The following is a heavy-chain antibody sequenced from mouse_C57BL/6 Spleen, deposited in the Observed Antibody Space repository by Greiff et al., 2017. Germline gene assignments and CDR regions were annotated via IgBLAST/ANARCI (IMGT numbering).Heavy chain of an antibody. D-gene: IGHD1-1*01. CDR1: GYTFTSYW. V-gene: IGHV1-64*01. J-gene: IGHJ2*01. CDR2: IHPNSGST. Sequence: QVQLQQSGAELVKPGASVKLSCKASGYTFTSYWMHWVKQRPGQGLEWIGMIHPNSGSTNYNEKFKSKATLTVDKSSSTAYMQLSSLTSEDSAVYYCARGYYGSFYYFDYWGQGTTLTVSS. CDR3: ARGYYGSFYYFDY.